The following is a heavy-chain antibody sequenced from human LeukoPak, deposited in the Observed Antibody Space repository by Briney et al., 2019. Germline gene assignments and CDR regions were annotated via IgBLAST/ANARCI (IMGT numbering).Heavy chain of an antibody. CDR3: ARIVVVPPYYGMDV. CDR1: GGSISSSSYY. CDR2: IYYSGST. J-gene: IGHJ6*02. V-gene: IGHV4-39*01. D-gene: IGHD3-22*01. Sequence: PSETLSLTCTVSGGSISSSSYYWGWIRQPPGKGLEWIGSIYYSGSTYYNPSLKGRVTISVDTSKNQFSLKLSSVTAADTAVYYCARIVVVPPYYGMDVWGQGTTVTVSS.